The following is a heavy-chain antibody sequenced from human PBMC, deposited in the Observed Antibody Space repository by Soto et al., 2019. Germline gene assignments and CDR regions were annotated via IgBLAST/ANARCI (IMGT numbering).Heavy chain of an antibody. V-gene: IGHV4-59*01. Sequence: SETLSLTCTVSGGSISSYYWSWIRQPPGKGLEWIGYIYYSGSTNYNPSLKSRVTISVDTSKNQFSLKLSSVTAADTAVYYRARGSSTNYYYYYYMDVWGKGTTVTVSS. D-gene: IGHD2-2*01. CDR3: ARGSSTNYYYYYYMDV. CDR2: IYYSGST. CDR1: GGSISSYY. J-gene: IGHJ6*03.